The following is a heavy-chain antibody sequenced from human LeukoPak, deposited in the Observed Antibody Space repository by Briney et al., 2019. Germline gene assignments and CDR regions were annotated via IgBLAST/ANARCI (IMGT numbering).Heavy chain of an antibody. V-gene: IGHV3-49*04. CDR2: IRSKAYGGTT. J-gene: IGHJ4*02. Sequence: GGSLRLSCTASGFTFGDYAMSWVRQAPGKGLEWVGFIRSKAYGGTTEYAATVKGRFTISRDDSKSIAYLQMNSLKTEDTAVYYCTRVGTFDYWGQGTLVTVSS. CDR3: TRVGTFDY. CDR1: GFTFGDYA.